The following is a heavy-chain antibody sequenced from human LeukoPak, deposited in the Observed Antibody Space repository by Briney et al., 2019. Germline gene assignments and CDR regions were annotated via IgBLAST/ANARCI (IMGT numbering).Heavy chain of an antibody. CDR1: GGSISSGDFY. CDR3: ARGLNLGSTSPRRKRYYYYMDV. D-gene: IGHD2-2*01. V-gene: IGHV4-30-4*01. J-gene: IGHJ6*03. CDR2: IYFSGTT. Sequence: SQTLSLTCTVSGGSISSGDFYWSWVRQPPGKALEWIGYIYFSGTTYYNPSLKSRITMSVDTSKNQFSLKLSSVTAADTAVYYCARGLNLGSTSPRRKRYYYYMDVWGKGTTVTVSS.